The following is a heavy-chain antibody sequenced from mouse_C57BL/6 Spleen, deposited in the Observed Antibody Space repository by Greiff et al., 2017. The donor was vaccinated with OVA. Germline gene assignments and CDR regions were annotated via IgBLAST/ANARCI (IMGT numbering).Heavy chain of an antibody. CDR1: GFTFTDYY. J-gene: IGHJ3*01. CDR2: IRNKANGYTT. V-gene: IGHV7-3*01. D-gene: IGHD2-3*01. CDR3: ARYGYYPFAY. Sequence: EVQLVESGGGLVQPGGSLSLSCAASGFTFTDYYMSWVRQPPGKALEWLGFIRNKANGYTTEYSASVKGRFTISRDNSQSILYLQMNALRAEDSATYYCARYGYYPFAYGGQGTLVTVSA.